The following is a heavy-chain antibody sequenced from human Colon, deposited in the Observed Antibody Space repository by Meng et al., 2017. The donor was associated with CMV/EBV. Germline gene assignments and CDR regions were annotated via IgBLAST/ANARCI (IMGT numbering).Heavy chain of an antibody. V-gene: IGHV4-4*02. CDR2: INPSGNT. D-gene: IGHD3-16*01. J-gene: IGHJ4*02. Sequence: CLVSGDSISNCTCCTWLRQPQGKGLEWMWEINPSGNTAYTPYPKSRVTISLDKSKNQFSVMLRFVTAADTAVYYWSGRKIRSAWGQKDWGQGTLVTVSS. CDR1: GDSISNCTC. CDR3: SGRKIRSAWGQKD.